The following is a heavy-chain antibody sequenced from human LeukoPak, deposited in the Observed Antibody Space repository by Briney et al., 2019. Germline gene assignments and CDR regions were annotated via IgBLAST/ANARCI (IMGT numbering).Heavy chain of an antibody. V-gene: IGHV4-59*08. D-gene: IGHD6-13*01. CDR1: GGSISSYY. CDR3: ARHKGSSWSYYFDY. J-gene: IGHJ4*02. Sequence: SETLSLTCTVSGGSISSYYWSWLRQPPGKGLEWIGYIYYSGSTNYNPSLKSRVTISVDTSKNQFSLKLSSVTAADTAVYYCARHKGSSWSYYFDYWGQGTLVTVSS. CDR2: IYYSGST.